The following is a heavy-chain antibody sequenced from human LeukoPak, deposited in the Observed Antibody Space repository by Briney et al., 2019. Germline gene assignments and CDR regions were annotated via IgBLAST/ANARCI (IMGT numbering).Heavy chain of an antibody. CDR2: IYYSGST. D-gene: IGHD3-10*01. CDR1: GGSISSSSYY. CDR3: ARLYYYGSGSPNAFDI. V-gene: IGHV4-39*01. Sequence: SETLSLTCTVSGGSISSSSYYWGWIRQPPGKGLEWIGSIYYSGSTYYNPSLKSRITISVDTSKNQFSLKLSSVTAADTAVYYCARLYYYGSGSPNAFDIWGQGTMVTVSS. J-gene: IGHJ3*02.